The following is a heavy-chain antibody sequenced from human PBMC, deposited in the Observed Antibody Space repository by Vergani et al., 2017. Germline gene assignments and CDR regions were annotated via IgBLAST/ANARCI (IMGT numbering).Heavy chain of an antibody. V-gene: IGHV3-48*01. CDR2: ISSSSSSI. CDR1: GFTFSSYN. D-gene: IGHD4-17*01. Sequence: EVQLVESGGGLAQPGGSLRLSCAASGFTFSSYNMNWVRQAPGKGLEWLSYISSSSSSIYYAESVKGRFTISRDNAKNSLNLQMNSLRAEDTAVYYCARGSTVTTLYFYYGMDVWGQGTTVTVSS. J-gene: IGHJ6*02. CDR3: ARGSTVTTLYFYYGMDV.